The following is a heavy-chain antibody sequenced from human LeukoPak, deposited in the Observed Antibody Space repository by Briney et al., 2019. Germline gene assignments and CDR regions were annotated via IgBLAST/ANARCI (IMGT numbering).Heavy chain of an antibody. CDR3: TTATRVVSTPLLDY. Sequence: GGSLSPSCAASGFTFSNAWMSWVRQAPGKGMEWVVRIKSKTDGGTTDYAAPVKGRFTISRDASKNTLYLQMNSLKTGDTAVYYCTTATRVVSTPLLDYWGQGTLVTVSS. J-gene: IGHJ4*02. V-gene: IGHV3-15*01. CDR1: GFTFSNAW. CDR2: IKSKTDGGTT. D-gene: IGHD1-1*01.